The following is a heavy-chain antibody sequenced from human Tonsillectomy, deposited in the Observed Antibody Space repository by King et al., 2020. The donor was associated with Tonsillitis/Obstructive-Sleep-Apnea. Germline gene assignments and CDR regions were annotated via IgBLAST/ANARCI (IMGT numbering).Heavy chain of an antibody. D-gene: IGHD4-23*01. CDR3: ARLYGGHRPPDY. Sequence: QLQESGPGLVKPSETLSLTCTVSGGSIRSGSYYWGWIRQPPGKGLEWIGSIYYSGSTYYHPSLKSRVTISVDTSKNQVSLKLNSVTAADTAVYYCARLYGGHRPPDYWGQGTLVTVSS. CDR1: GGSIRSGSYY. CDR2: IYYSGST. J-gene: IGHJ4*02. V-gene: IGHV4-39*01.